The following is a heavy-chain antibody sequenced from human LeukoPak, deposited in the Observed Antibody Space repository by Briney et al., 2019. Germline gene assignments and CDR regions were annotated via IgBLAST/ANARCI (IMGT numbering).Heavy chain of an antibody. CDR3: ASTSPKYYYESSGYSSLFDN. CDR1: GFTFSDHY. J-gene: IGHJ4*02. CDR2: SRDKGNSYTT. D-gene: IGHD3-22*01. Sequence: GGSLRLSCAASGFTFSDHYIDWVRQAPGKGLEWVGRSRDKGNSYTTAYAASVRGRFTISRDDSKNSLYLQMNSLKIEDTAVYYCASTSPKYYYESSGYSSLFDNWGQGTLVTVSS. V-gene: IGHV3-72*01.